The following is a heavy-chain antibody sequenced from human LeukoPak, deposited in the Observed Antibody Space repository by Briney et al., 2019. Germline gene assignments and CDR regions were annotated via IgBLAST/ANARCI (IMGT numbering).Heavy chain of an antibody. Sequence: GGSLRLSCAASGFTFSSYAMHWVRQAPGKGLEWVAVISYDGSNKYYADSVKGRFTISRDNSKNTLYLQMNSLRAEDTAVYYCARAWIPKVFDYWGQGTLVTVSS. D-gene: IGHD5-12*01. V-gene: IGHV3-30*04. CDR2: ISYDGSNK. CDR1: GFTFSSYA. J-gene: IGHJ4*02. CDR3: ARAWIPKVFDY.